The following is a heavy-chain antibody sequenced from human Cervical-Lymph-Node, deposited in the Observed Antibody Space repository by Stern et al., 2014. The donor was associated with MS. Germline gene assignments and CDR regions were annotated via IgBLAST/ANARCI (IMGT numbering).Heavy chain of an antibody. Sequence: QVQLVQSEAEVKKPGASMRISCKASGYTFTNYFIHWVRQAPRQRPEWMGIINPTTGRTSYAQRFQGRVTMTRDTSTNTAYLDLSSLRSEDTAVYFCARAQEFSNVVANYWGQGTLVTVSS. CDR2: INPTTGRT. V-gene: IGHV1-46*03. D-gene: IGHD2-8*01. J-gene: IGHJ4*02. CDR3: ARAQEFSNVVANY. CDR1: GYTFTNYF.